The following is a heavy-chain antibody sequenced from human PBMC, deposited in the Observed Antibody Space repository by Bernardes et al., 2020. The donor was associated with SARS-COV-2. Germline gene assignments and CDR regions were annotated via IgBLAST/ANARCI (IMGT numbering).Heavy chain of an antibody. V-gene: IGHV1-24*01. CDR3: ATAVGDIVGVPAAMRYYYGMDV. J-gene: IGHJ6*02. D-gene: IGHD2-2*01. CDR1: VYTLSELS. Sequence: ASAKASCKVSVYTLSELSMHWVRQAPGKGLEWMGGFDPEDGETIYAQKFQGRVTMTEDTSTDTAYIELSSLRSEDTAVYYFATAVGDIVGVPAAMRYYYGMDVWGQGTTVTVSS. CDR2: FDPEDGET.